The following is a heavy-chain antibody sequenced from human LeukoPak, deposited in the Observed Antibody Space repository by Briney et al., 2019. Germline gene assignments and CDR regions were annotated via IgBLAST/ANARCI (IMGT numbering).Heavy chain of an antibody. D-gene: IGHD1-14*01. CDR1: GFTFGNSW. J-gene: IGHJ3*01. CDR2: INADGSIR. Sequence: GGSLRLSCAASGFTFGNSWVHWVRQAPGKGLVWVSLINADGSIRTYADSVRGRFTIARDNARNSLSLQMNSLTIEDTAVYYCIVVVEPPDSDGFDVWGQGTMITVSS. V-gene: IGHV3-74*01. CDR3: IVVVEPPDSDGFDV.